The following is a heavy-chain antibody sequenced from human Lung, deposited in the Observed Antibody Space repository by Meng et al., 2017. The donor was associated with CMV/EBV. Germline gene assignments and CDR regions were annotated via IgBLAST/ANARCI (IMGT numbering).Heavy chain of an antibody. CDR2: NYCSGST. CDR3: PRESPEQGLDY. V-gene: IGHV4-39*07. CDR1: GGSISRSSYY. J-gene: IGHJ4*02. D-gene: IGHD1/OR15-1a*01. Sequence: SEPLSLTCTVSGGSISRSSYYWGWIRQPPGKGLECIWSNYCSGSTYHNPSLKSRVTISVDTSKNQFSQKKSSVAAADTAVYYCPRESPEQGLDYWGQGTLVTVSS.